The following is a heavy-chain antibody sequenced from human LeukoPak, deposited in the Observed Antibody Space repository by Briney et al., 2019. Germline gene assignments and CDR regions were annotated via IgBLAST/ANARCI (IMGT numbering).Heavy chain of an antibody. CDR2: ISPNSGGT. V-gene: IGHV1-2*02. Sequence: ASVKVSCKASGYTFTGYYMHWVRQAPGQGLEWMGWISPNSGGTNYAQKFQGRVTMTRDTSISTAYMELSRLRSDDTAVYYCASSSGLRPLYYYYGMDVWGQGTTVTVSS. CDR1: GYTFTGYY. J-gene: IGHJ6*02. CDR3: ASSSGLRPLYYYYGMDV. D-gene: IGHD5-12*01.